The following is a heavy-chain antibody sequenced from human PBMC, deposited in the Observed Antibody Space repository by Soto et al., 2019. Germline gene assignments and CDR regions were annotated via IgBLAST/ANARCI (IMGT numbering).Heavy chain of an antibody. CDR3: ATWRGYSYGITYSSNY. CDR1: GFTFSNYE. V-gene: IGHV3-48*03. Sequence: TGGSLRLSCAASGFTFSNYELNWVRQAPGKGLEWVSYISSSGSTIYYADSVKGRFTISRDNAKNSLYLQMNSLRAEDTAVYYCATWRGYSYGITYSSNYWGQGTLVTVSS. D-gene: IGHD5-18*01. J-gene: IGHJ4*02. CDR2: ISSSGSTI.